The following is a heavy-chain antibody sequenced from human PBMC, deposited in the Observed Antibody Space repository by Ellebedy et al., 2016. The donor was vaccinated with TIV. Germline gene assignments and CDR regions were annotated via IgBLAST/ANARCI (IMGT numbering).Heavy chain of an antibody. Sequence: SETLSLTCTVSGDSISSSLHYWGWIRQAPGKGLEWIGSMYYNGDTLENPSLESRVTISIDTSKNQFSLRLTSVTAADKAVYFCVRDYGFQFALDSWGQGLLVSVSS. V-gene: IGHV4-39*07. CDR3: VRDYGFQFALDS. CDR1: GDSISSSLHY. D-gene: IGHD3-10*01. J-gene: IGHJ4*02. CDR2: MYYNGDT.